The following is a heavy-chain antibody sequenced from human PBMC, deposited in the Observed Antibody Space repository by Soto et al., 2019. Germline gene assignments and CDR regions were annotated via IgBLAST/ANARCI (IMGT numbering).Heavy chain of an antibody. V-gene: IGHV3-23*01. CDR2: ISGSGDNR. J-gene: IGHJ4*02. Sequence: EVVLLESGGGLVQSGVSLRLSCAASGFIFKNYAMSWVRQAPGKGLEWVSAISGSGDNRYYADSVRGRFTISRDNSKSVVFLQMVSLTAEDSAVYFCASEGGDFWSGYGGRGQGTLVTVS. CDR3: ASEGGDFWSGYGG. D-gene: IGHD3-3*01. CDR1: GFIFKNYA.